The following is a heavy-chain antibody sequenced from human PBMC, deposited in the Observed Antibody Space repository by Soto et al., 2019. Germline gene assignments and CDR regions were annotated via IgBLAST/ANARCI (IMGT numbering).Heavy chain of an antibody. V-gene: IGHV5-10-1*01. CDR2: IDPSDSYT. CDR3: ARFQAAAGDNDLTFDY. CDR1: GYSFTSYW. D-gene: IGHD6-13*01. J-gene: IGHJ4*02. Sequence: GESLKISCKGSGYSFTSYWISWVRQMPGKGLEWMGRIDPSDSYTNYSPSFQGHVTISADKSISTAYLQWSSLKASDTAMYYCARFQAAAGDNDLTFDYRGQGTLVTVSS.